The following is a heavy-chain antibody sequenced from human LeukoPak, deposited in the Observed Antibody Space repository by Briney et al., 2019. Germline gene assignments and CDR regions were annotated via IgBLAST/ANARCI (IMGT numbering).Heavy chain of an antibody. CDR2: IYHSGST. CDR3: ASPSIAVAGAFDY. Sequence: PSETLSLTCAVSGGSISSSNWWSWVRHPPGKGLEWIGEIYHSGSTNYNPSLKSRVTISVDKSKNQFSLKLSSVTAADTAVYYCASPSIAVAGAFDYWGQGTLVTVSS. V-gene: IGHV4-4*02. D-gene: IGHD6-19*01. CDR1: GGSISSSNW. J-gene: IGHJ4*02.